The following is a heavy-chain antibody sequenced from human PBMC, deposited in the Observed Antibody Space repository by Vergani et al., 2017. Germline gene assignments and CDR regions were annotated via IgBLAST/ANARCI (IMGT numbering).Heavy chain of an antibody. V-gene: IGHV1-69*01. CDR1: GGTFSSYA. CDR2: IIPIFGTA. CDR3: ARATPQYCSSTSCYGQDEYFQH. Sequence: QVQLVQSGAEVKKPGSSVKVSCKASGGTFSSYAISWVRQAPGQGLEWMGGIIPIFGTANYAQKFQGTVTITADESTSTAYMELSSLRSEDTAVYYCARATPQYCSSTSCYGQDEYFQHWGQGTLVTVSS. D-gene: IGHD2-2*01. J-gene: IGHJ1*01.